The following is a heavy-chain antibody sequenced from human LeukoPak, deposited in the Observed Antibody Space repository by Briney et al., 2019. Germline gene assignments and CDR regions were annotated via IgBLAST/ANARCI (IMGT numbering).Heavy chain of an antibody. J-gene: IGHJ4*02. D-gene: IGHD6-6*01. CDR1: GFTFSGSA. Sequence: GGSLRLSCAASGFTFSGSAMHWVRQASGKGLEWVGRIRSKANSYATAYAASVKGRFTISRDDSKNTAYLQMNSLKTEDTAVYYCTRLVVFRNVYSSSSGDYWGQGTPVTVSS. CDR2: IRSKANSYAT. V-gene: IGHV3-73*01. CDR3: TRLVVFRNVYSSSSGDY.